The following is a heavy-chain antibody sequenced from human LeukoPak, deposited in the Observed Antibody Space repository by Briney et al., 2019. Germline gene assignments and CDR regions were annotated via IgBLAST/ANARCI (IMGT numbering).Heavy chain of an antibody. J-gene: IGHJ3*02. D-gene: IGHD6-19*01. V-gene: IGHV4-59*08. CDR2: IYYSGST. Sequence: PSETLSLTCTVSGGSISSYYWSWIRQPPGKGLEWIGYIYYSGSTNYNPSLKSRVTISGDTSNNQFSLTLSSVTAADTAVYFCARQQWLEQDAFDIWGQGTMVTVSS. CDR3: ARQQWLEQDAFDI. CDR1: GGSISSYY.